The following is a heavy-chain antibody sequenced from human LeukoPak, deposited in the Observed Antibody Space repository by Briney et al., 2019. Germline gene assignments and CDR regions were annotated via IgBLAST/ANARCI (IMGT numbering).Heavy chain of an antibody. CDR3: ARAFRGIFGVFEAFDI. D-gene: IGHD3-3*01. V-gene: IGHV4-39*07. CDR2: IYYSGST. CDR1: GGSISSSSYY. Sequence: SETLSLTCTVSGGSISSSSYYWGWIRQPPGKGLEWIGSIYYSGSTYYNPSLKSRVTISVDTSKNQFSLKLSSVTAADTAVYYCARAFRGIFGVFEAFDIWGQGTMVTVSS. J-gene: IGHJ3*02.